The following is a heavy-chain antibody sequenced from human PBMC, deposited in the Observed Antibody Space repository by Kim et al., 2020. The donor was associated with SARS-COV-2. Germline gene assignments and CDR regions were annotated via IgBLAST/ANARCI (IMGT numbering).Heavy chain of an antibody. D-gene: IGHD3-22*01. CDR2: IYYSGST. CDR3: ARRSLYYYDSSGYPHDAFDI. J-gene: IGHJ3*02. Sequence: SETLSLTCTVSGGSISSSSYYWGWIRQPPGKGLEWIGSIYYSGSTYYNPSLKSRVTISVDTSKNQFSLKLSSVTTADTAVYYCARRSLYYYDSSGYPHDAFDIWGQGTMVTVSS. V-gene: IGHV4-39*01. CDR1: GGSISSSSYY.